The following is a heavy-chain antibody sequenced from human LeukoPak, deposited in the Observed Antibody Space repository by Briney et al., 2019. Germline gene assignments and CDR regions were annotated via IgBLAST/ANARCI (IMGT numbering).Heavy chain of an antibody. CDR2: IIPIFGTA. CDR1: GGTFSSYA. D-gene: IGHD3-22*01. Sequence: AVKVSCKASGGTFSSYAISWVRQAPGQGLEWMGGIIPIFGTANYAQKFQGRVTITADESTSTAYMELSSLRSEDTAVYYCARALDYYDSSGYHRHYFDYWGQGTLVTVSS. J-gene: IGHJ4*02. CDR3: ARALDYYDSSGYHRHYFDY. V-gene: IGHV1-69*13.